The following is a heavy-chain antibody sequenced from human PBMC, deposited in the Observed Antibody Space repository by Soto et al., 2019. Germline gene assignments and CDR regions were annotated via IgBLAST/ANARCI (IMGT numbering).Heavy chain of an antibody. CDR1: GFAFSADA. Sequence: QVQLVESGGGVIQPGTSLRLSCAASGFAFSADAMHWVRQAPGKGLEWVAVLWADGSRQFYLDSVKGRFSISRDNSKNTLYRQMNNLRIDETAMYFWVRGTGYWGRSDNWGQGTLVSVSS. J-gene: IGHJ4*02. CDR3: VRGTGYWGRSDN. D-gene: IGHD3-9*01. CDR2: LWADGSRQ. V-gene: IGHV3-33*01.